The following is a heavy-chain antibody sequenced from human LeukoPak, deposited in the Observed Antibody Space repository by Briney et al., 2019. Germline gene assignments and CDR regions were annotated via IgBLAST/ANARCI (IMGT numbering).Heavy chain of an antibody. CDR3: ARDPSSFGGRFDP. V-gene: IGHV4-59*12. Sequence: GYIYYSGSTNYTPSLKSRVTISVDPSKNQFSLKLSSVTAADTAVYYCARDPSSFGGRFDPWGQGTLVXVSS. D-gene: IGHD3-10*01. J-gene: IGHJ5*02. CDR2: IYYSGST.